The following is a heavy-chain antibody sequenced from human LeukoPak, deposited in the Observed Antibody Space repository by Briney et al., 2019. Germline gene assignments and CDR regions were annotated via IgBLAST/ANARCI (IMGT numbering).Heavy chain of an antibody. CDR3: ARDELGTLYYYYGMDV. CDR2: INPNSGGT. V-gene: IGHV1-2*02. CDR1: GYTFTGYY. D-gene: IGHD7-27*01. J-gene: IGHJ6*02. Sequence: ASVKVSCKASGYTFTGYYIHWVRQAPGQGLEWMGWINPNSGGTNYAQKFQDRVTMTRDTSISTAYMELSRLRSDDTAVYYCARDELGTLYYYYGMDVWGQGTTVTVSS.